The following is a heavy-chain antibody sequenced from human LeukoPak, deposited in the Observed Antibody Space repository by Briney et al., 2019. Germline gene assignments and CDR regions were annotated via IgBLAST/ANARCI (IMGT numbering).Heavy chain of an antibody. CDR1: GFTFSSYA. CDR3: TRTVYSTTWERWFDP. V-gene: IGHV3-23*01. Sequence: PGGSLRLSCAASGFTFSSYAMSWVRQAPGKGLEWVSAISGSGGSTYYADSVKGRFTISRDNSKNTLYLQMNSLRAEDTAVYYCTRTVYSTTWERWFDPWGQGTLVTVSS. J-gene: IGHJ5*02. CDR2: ISGSGGST. D-gene: IGHD6-13*01.